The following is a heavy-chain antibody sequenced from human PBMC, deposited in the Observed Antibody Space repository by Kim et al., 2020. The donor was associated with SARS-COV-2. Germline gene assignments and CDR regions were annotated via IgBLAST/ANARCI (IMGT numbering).Heavy chain of an antibody. CDR3: ARDIQLGWGNYYGMDV. Sequence: GGSLRLSCAASGFTFSSYAMHWVRQAPGKGLEWVAVISYDGSNKYYADSVKGRFTISRDNSKNTLYLQMNSLRAEDTAVYHCARDIQLGWGNYYGMDVWGQGTTVTVSS. D-gene: IGHD5-18*01. J-gene: IGHJ6*02. CDR2: ISYDGSNK. V-gene: IGHV3-30*04. CDR1: GFTFSSYA.